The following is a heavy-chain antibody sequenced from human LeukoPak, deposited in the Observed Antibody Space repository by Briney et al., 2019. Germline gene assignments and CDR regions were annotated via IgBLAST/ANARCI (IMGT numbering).Heavy chain of an antibody. V-gene: IGHV4-34*01. CDR2: INHSGST. Sequence: SETLSLTCAVYGGSFSGYYWSWIRQPPGKGLEWIGEINHSGSTNYNPSLKSRVTISVDTSKNQFSLKLSSVTAADTAVYYCARAYSSSGGWFDPWGQGTLVTVSS. D-gene: IGHD6-13*01. J-gene: IGHJ5*02. CDR3: ARAYSSSGGWFDP. CDR1: GGSFSGYY.